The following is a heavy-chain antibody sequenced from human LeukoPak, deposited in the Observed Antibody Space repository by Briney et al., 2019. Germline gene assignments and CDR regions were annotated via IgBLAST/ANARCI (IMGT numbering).Heavy chain of an antibody. CDR1: GYTFTSYG. CDR3: ARDLRDYYGSGSYYRGYYYMDV. J-gene: IGHJ6*03. Sequence: ASVKVSCKASGYTFTSYGISWVRQAPGQGLEWMGWISAYNGNTNYAQKLQGRVTMTTDTSTSTAYMELRSLRSDDTAVYYCARDLRDYYGSGSYYRGYYYMDVWGKGTTVTISS. CDR2: ISAYNGNT. V-gene: IGHV1-18*01. D-gene: IGHD3-10*01.